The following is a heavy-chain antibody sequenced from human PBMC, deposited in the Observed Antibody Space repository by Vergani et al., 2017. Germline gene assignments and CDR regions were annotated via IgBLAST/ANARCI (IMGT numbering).Heavy chain of an antibody. CDR3: ARPRGDILPPDPRRLDY. V-gene: IGHV1-46*03. J-gene: IGHJ4*02. Sequence: QVLLVQSGAEVKKPGASVRVSCKTSGYTFTNYYIHWVRQAPGQGLDWMGIINPSGGSTTYAQQFQGRLTMTRDTSTSTVYMDLSNLRSEDTAVYYCARPRGDILPPDPRRLDYWGQGTLVTVSS. CDR1: GYTFTNYY. CDR2: INPSGGST.